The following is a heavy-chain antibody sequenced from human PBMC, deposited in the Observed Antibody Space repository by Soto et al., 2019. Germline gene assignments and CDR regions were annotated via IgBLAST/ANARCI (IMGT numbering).Heavy chain of an antibody. CDR1: GLIFSDYH. Sequence: EVQLVESGGGLVQPGGSLRLSCAASGLIFSDYHMDWVRQAPGKGLEWVGRIRRKANSYTTEYAASVTGRFTISRDDSKNSLYLQMNSLKSEDTAVYDCAMLGGWSGGSSGMDVWGQGTTVTVSS. V-gene: IGHV3-72*01. CDR3: AMLGGWSGGSSGMDV. D-gene: IGHD6-19*01. J-gene: IGHJ6*02. CDR2: IRRKANSYTT.